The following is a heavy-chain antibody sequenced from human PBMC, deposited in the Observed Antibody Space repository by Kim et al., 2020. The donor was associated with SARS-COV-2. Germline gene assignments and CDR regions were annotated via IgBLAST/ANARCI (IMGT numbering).Heavy chain of an antibody. CDR1: GGSISSYY. CDR2: IYYSGST. J-gene: IGHJ4*02. D-gene: IGHD6-25*01. Sequence: SETLSLTCTVSGGSISSYYWSWIRQPPGKGLEWIGYIYYSGSTNYNPSLKSRVTISVDTSKNQFSLKLSSVTAADTAVYYCARDTSLAAGFDYWGQGTLVTVSS. V-gene: IGHV4-59*13. CDR3: ARDTSLAAGFDY.